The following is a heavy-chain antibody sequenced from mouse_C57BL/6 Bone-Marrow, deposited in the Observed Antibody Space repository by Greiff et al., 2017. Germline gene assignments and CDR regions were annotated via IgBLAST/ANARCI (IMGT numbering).Heavy chain of an antibody. CDR1: GYTFTSYW. J-gene: IGHJ2*01. V-gene: IGHV1-64*01. D-gene: IGHD2-3*01. Sequence: VQLQQPGAELVKPGASVKLSCKASGYTFTSYWMHWVKQRPGQGLEWIGMIHPNSGSTNYNEKFKSKATLTVDKSSSTAYMQLSSLTSEDSAVYYCAREGWLPYFDYWGQGTTLTVSS. CDR3: AREGWLPYFDY. CDR2: IHPNSGST.